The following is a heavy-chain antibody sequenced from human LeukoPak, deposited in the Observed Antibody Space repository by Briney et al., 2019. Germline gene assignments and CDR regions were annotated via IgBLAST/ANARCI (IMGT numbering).Heavy chain of an antibody. CDR2: INHSGST. V-gene: IGHV4-34*01. CDR1: GGSFSGYY. J-gene: IGHJ4*02. CDR3: ARGPVAAAGITFDY. D-gene: IGHD6-13*01. Sequence: SETLSLTCAVYGGSFSGYYWSWIRQPPGKGLEWIGEINHSGSTNYNPSLKSRVTISVDTSKNQFSLKLSSVTAADTAVYYCARGPVAAAGITFDYWGQGTLVTASS.